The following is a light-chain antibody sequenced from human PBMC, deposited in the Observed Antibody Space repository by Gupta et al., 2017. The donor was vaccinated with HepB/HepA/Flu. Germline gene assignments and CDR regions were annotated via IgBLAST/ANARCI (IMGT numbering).Light chain of an antibody. CDR1: SSSIGAGFD. CDR2: RNN. CDR3: HSYDSSLSGYV. J-gene: IGLJ1*01. V-gene: IGLV1-40*01. Sequence: QPVLPQPPSVSGAPGQRVTISCTGSSSSIGAGFDVHWYQQLPGTAPKLLIFRNNNRPSGVPDRFSGSKSGTSASLAITGLQAEDEADYYCHSYDSSLSGYVFGTGTKVTVL.